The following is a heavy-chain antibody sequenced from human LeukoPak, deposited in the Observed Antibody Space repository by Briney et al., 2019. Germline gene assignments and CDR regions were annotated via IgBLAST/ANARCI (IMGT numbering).Heavy chain of an antibody. CDR3: AKGKDC. J-gene: IGHJ4*02. CDR1: EFTFSASA. CDR2: ISGSGGST. V-gene: IGHV3-23*01. Sequence: GPCLRLSCVPAEFTFSASAMGWVRHAPGEGLEWVLAISGSGGSTSYAYSVKGRFTISRDNSKNTVYTQMNSLRVDDTAVYHCAKGKDCWGEGTLVTVSS.